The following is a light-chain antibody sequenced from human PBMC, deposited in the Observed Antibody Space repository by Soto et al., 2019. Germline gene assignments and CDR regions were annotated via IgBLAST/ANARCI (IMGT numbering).Light chain of an antibody. CDR2: DVN. CDR3: SSYTSSSTLA. V-gene: IGLV2-14*03. CDR1: SSDVGAYNY. Sequence: QSALTQPASVSASPGQSITISCTGTSSDVGAYNYVSWYQQHPGKAPKLMIFDVNNRPSGVSNRFSGSKSGNTASLSISGLQADDEADYYCSSYTSSSTLAFGGGTKLTVL. J-gene: IGLJ2*01.